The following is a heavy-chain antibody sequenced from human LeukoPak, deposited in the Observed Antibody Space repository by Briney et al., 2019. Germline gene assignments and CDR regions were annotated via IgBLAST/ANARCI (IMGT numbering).Heavy chain of an antibody. V-gene: IGHV3-23*01. CDR1: GFIFNNYG. J-gene: IGHJ5*02. CDR3: AKGNSGYFADL. Sequence: GGSLRLSCSASGFIFNNYGLMWVRQAPGKGLEWVSAISNDGGGTTYADFVKGRFTISRENSKNTLSLQMNSLRPEDTALYYCAKGNSGYFADLWGQGTVVTVSS. CDR2: ISNDGGGT. D-gene: IGHD3-22*01.